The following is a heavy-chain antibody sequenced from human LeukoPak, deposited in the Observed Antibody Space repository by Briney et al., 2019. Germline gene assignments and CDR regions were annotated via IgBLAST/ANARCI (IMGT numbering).Heavy chain of an antibody. V-gene: IGHV3-53*01. Sequence: GGSLRLSCAASGLIFDDYTMHWVRQAPRKGLEWVSVIYSGGSTYYADSVKGRFTISRDNSKNTLYLQMNSLRAEDTAVYYCARARGEGYDILTGYPTPYYFDYWGQGTLVTVSS. CDR3: ARARGEGYDILTGYPTPYYFDY. D-gene: IGHD3-9*01. J-gene: IGHJ4*02. CDR1: GLIFDDYT. CDR2: IYSGGST.